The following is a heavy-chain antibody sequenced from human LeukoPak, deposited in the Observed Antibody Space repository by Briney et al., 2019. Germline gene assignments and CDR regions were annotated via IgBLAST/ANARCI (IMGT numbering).Heavy chain of an antibody. CDR3: ARDGNAL. CDR1: GGSISSSSYY. CDR2: IYYSGST. J-gene: IGHJ4*02. V-gene: IGHV4-39*07. Sequence: SETLSLTCTVSGGSISSSSYYWGWIRQPPGKGLEWIGSIYYSGSTYYNPSLKSRVTISVDTSKNQFSLKLSSVTAADTAVYYCARDGNALWGQGTLVTVSS. D-gene: IGHD1-1*01.